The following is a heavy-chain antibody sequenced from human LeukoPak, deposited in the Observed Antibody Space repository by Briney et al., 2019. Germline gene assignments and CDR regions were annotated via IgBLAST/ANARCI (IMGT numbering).Heavy chain of an antibody. D-gene: IGHD3-22*01. Sequence: SETLSLTCTVSGGSLNSGGYYWRWLRQPPGTALEWIAYIYYSGSTYYNPSLKSRVTISVDTSKNQFSLKLSSVTAADTAVYYCASYNYDSSGYFRYFDYWGQGTLVTVSS. J-gene: IGHJ4*02. CDR2: IYYSGST. V-gene: IGHV4-31*03. CDR1: GGSLNSGGYY. CDR3: ASYNYDSSGYFRYFDY.